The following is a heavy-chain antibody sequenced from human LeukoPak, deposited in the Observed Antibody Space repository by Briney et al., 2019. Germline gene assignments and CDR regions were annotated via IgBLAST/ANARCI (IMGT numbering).Heavy chain of an antibody. V-gene: IGHV4-59*01. Sequence: SETLSLTCTVSGGSITNYYWSWIRQPPGKGLEYTGFIYHSGSTNYNPSLKSRVTMSVDKSKNQCSLRLSSVTAADTAIYFCARSTQDSSTSFDYWGQGTLATVSS. D-gene: IGHD6-6*01. J-gene: IGHJ4*02. CDR1: GGSITNYY. CDR3: ARSTQDSSTSFDY. CDR2: IYHSGST.